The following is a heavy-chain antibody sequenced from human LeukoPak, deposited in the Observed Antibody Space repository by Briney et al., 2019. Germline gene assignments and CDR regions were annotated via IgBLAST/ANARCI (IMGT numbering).Heavy chain of an antibody. Sequence: ASVKVSCKASGYTFTSYAMHWVRQAPGQRLEWMGWINAGNGNTKYSQKFQGRVTITRDTSASTAYMELSSLRSEGTAVYYCATEADSNYYDSSGYPYWGQGTLVTVSS. CDR3: ATEADSNYYDSSGYPY. J-gene: IGHJ4*02. CDR2: INAGNGNT. CDR1: GYTFTSYA. D-gene: IGHD3-22*01. V-gene: IGHV1-3*01.